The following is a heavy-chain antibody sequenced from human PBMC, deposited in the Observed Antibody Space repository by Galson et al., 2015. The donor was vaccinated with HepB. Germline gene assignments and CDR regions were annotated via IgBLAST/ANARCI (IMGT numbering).Heavy chain of an antibody. J-gene: IGHJ6*03. CDR2: TNIDGSRT. Sequence: SLRLSCAASAFSFSDYWMEWVRQAPGKGLVWVSRTNIDGSRTEYADSVKGRFTISRDNAKNTLYLQMTSLRGEDTAVYYCVRNRGPGYMDVWGKGTAVTVSS. CDR1: AFSFSDYW. V-gene: IGHV3-74*03. D-gene: IGHD3-16*02. CDR3: VRNRGPGYMDV.